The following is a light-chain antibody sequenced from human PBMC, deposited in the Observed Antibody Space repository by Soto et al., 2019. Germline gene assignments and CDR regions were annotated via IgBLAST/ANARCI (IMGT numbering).Light chain of an antibody. J-gene: IGKJ2*01. CDR3: QQYGSSPNT. V-gene: IGKV3-20*01. CDR1: QSVSSSY. CDR2: GAS. Sequence: EIVLTXSPGTLSLSPGERATLSCRASQSVSSSYLAWYQQKPGQAPRLLIYGASSRATGIPDRFSGSGSGTDFTLTISRLEPEDFAVYYCQQYGSSPNTFGQGTKLEIK.